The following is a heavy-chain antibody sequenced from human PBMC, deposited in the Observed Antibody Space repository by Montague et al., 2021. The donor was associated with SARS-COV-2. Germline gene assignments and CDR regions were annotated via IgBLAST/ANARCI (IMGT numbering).Heavy chain of an antibody. J-gene: IGHJ6*03. Sequence: SETLSLTCAAYGGSFSGYYWNWIRQPPGKGLEWIGEINHGGSTKYNPSLKRRVTISVDTSKNQFSLKLNSVTAADAAVYYCARLGEGVVPAPILGVGPYYSYYYMDVWGKGTTVTVSS. CDR2: INHGGST. CDR3: ARLGEGVVPAPILGVGPYYSYYYMDV. V-gene: IGHV4-34*01. CDR1: GGSFSGYY. D-gene: IGHD2-2*02.